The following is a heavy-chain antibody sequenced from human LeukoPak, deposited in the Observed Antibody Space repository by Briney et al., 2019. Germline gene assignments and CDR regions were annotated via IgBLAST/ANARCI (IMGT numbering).Heavy chain of an antibody. CDR2: IYYSGST. V-gene: IGHV4-59*12. CDR3: ARDIRFGELYRDYYYYMDV. J-gene: IGHJ6*03. D-gene: IGHD3-10*01. Sequence: SETLSLTCTVSGGSISSYYWSWIRQPPGKGLEWIGYIYYSGSTYYNPSLKSRVTISVDTSKNQFSLKLSSVTAADTAVYYCARDIRFGELYRDYYYYMDVWGKGTTVTVSS. CDR1: GGSISSYY.